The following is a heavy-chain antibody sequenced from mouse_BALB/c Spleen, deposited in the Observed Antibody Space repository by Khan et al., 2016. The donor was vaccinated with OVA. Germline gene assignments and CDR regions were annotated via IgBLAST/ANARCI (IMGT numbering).Heavy chain of an antibody. Sequence: QVQLQQSGAELARPGASMKMSCKASGYTFTSYTIHWIKLRPGQGLEWIGYINPSNGYTNYNQKFKDKATLTEDKSSTTAYMELSSLTSDDSALDNCVRDGAYHRNDGWFAYWGQGTLVTVSA. V-gene: IGHV1-4*01. J-gene: IGHJ3*01. D-gene: IGHD2-14*01. CDR3: VRDGAYHRNDGWFAY. CDR2: INPSNGYT. CDR1: GYTFTSYT.